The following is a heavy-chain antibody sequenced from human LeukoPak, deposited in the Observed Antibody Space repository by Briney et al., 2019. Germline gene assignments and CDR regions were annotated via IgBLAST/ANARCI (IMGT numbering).Heavy chain of an antibody. V-gene: IGHV7-4-1*02. D-gene: IGHD5-18*01. J-gene: IGHJ6*03. CDR3: ARENTRYSYGYHDYYYYMDV. CDR2: INTNTGNP. CDR1: GYTFTSYA. Sequence: ASVKVSCKASGYTFTSYAMNWVRQAPGQGLEWMGWINTNTGNPTYAQGFTGRFVSSLDTSVSTAYLQISSLKAEDTAVYYCARENTRYSYGYHDYYYYMDVWGKGTTVTVSS.